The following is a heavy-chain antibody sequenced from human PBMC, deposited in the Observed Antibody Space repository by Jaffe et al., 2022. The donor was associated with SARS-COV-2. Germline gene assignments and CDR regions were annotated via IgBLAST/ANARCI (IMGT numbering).Heavy chain of an antibody. CDR1: GFTFSSYS. J-gene: IGHJ4*02. D-gene: IGHD5-12*01. Sequence: EVQLAESGGGLVNPGGSLRLSCAASGFTFSSYSMNWVRQAPGKGLEWVSSISSSGDYKHYADSLKGRFTISRDNAKNSLFLQMNSLRAEDTAVYFCARVSGYEWGWGQGTLVTVSS. CDR2: ISSSGDYK. CDR3: ARVSGYEWG. V-gene: IGHV3-21*01.